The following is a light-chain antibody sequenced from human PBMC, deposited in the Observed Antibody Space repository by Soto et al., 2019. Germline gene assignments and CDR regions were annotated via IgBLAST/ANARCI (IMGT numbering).Light chain of an antibody. CDR2: KAS. V-gene: IGKV1-5*03. CDR1: QSINTW. J-gene: IGKJ1*01. CDR3: QQYNKYWT. Sequence: DIQMTQSPSTLSASVGDRVTITCRASQSINTWLDWYQQKPGKAPKLLIYKASSLEVGVPSRFSGSGYGTEFTLTISSLQPDDFATYYCQQYNKYWTFGQGTKVEIK.